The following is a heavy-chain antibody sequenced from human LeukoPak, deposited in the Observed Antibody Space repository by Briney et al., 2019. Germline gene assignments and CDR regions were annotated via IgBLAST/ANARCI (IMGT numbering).Heavy chain of an antibody. V-gene: IGHV3-7*01. CDR3: AGGAGFLIDY. D-gene: IGHD2/OR15-2a*01. Sequence: GGSLSLSCAAPGFPFGNYWMTWVRQAPGKGPEWVAIIKKDGSEKYYVDSVKGRFTISRDNAKNSLYLQMNSLRADDTAVYFCAGGAGFLIDYWGQGALVTVSS. CDR1: GFPFGNYW. CDR2: IKKDGSEK. J-gene: IGHJ4*02.